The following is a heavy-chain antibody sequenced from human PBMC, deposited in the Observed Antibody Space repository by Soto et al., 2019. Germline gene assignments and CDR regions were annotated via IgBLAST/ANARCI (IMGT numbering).Heavy chain of an antibody. CDR2: ISYDGSNK. V-gene: IGHV3-30-3*01. CDR3: TRDAGANYDYGMDV. CDR1: GFTFSSYA. D-gene: IGHD4-17*01. Sequence: QVQLVESGGGVVQPGRSLRLSCAASGFTFSSYAMHWVRQAPGKGLEWVAVISYDGSNKYYEDSVKGRFTISRDNSKNTLYLQMNSLRAEDTAVYYCTRDAGANYDYGMDVWGQGTTVTVSS. J-gene: IGHJ6*02.